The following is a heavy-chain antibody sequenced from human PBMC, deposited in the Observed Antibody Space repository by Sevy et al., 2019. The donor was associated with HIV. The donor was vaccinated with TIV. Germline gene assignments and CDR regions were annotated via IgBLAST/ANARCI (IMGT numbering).Heavy chain of an antibody. V-gene: IGHV3-20*04. J-gene: IGHJ4*01. CDR1: GFTFDDYG. CDR3: ARVSGQQLVGGSFDY. D-gene: IGHD6-13*01. CDR2: VNWNGGST. Sequence: GESLKISCAASGFTFDDYGMSWVRQAPGKGLEWVSGVNWNGGSTAYADSVKGRFTISRDNAKNSLYLQMNNLRAEDTALYYCARVSGQQLVGGSFDYWGRNPGHRLL.